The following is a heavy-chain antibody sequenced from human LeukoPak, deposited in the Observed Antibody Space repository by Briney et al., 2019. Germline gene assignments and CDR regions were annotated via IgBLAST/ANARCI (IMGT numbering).Heavy chain of an antibody. Sequence: GGPLRLSCEVSGFTFSSYDMHWVRQTTGKGLEWVSGIGTTGDTRYPDSVKGRFTVSRENAKNSLYLQMNSLRAGDTAVYYCARGKRYSSSWFYNRFDPWGQGTLVTVSS. V-gene: IGHV3-13*01. CDR3: ARGKRYSSSWFYNRFDP. J-gene: IGHJ5*02. D-gene: IGHD6-13*01. CDR2: IGTTGDT. CDR1: GFTFSSYD.